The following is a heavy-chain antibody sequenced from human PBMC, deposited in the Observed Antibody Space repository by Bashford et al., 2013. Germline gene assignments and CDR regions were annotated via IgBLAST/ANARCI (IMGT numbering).Heavy chain of an antibody. Sequence: SETLSLTCTVSGGSISSYYWSWIRQPPGKGLEWIGYIYYIGSTNYNPSLKSRVTISVDTSKNQFSLKLSSVTXADTAVYYCAREVTSNYFDYVGPGEPWSPSPQ. CDR2: IYYIGST. J-gene: IGHJ4*02. CDR1: GGSISSYY. V-gene: IGHV4-59*01. D-gene: IGHD4-17*01. CDR3: AREVTSNYFDY.